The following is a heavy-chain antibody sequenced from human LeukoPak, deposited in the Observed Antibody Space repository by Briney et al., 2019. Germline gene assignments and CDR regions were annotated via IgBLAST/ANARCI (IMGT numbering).Heavy chain of an antibody. J-gene: IGHJ4*02. V-gene: IGHV3-23*01. CDR2: ISGSGGST. CDR1: GFTFSSYA. Sequence: GGSLRLSCAASGFTFSSYAMSWVRQAPGKGLEWVSAISGSGGSTYYADSVKGRFTISRDNSKNTLYLQMNSLRAEDTAVYYCAKDRASDDYGDYDPLGYWGQGTLVAVSS. D-gene: IGHD4-17*01. CDR3: AKDRASDDYGDYDPLGY.